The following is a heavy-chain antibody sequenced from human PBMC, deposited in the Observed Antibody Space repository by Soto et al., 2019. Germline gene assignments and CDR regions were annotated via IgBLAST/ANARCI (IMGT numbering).Heavy chain of an antibody. CDR2: ISAYNGNT. CDR1: GYTFTSYG. CDR3: ARVPYSNYHKNLTAAPDY. V-gene: IGHV1-18*01. J-gene: IGHJ4*02. Sequence: QVQLVQSGAEVKKPGASVKVSCKASGYTFTSYGISWVRQAPGQGLEWMGWISAYNGNTNYAQKLQGRVSMTTDTATSTVYMELRSLRSDDTAVHYCARVPYSNYHKNLTAAPDYWGQGTLVTVSS. D-gene: IGHD4-4*01.